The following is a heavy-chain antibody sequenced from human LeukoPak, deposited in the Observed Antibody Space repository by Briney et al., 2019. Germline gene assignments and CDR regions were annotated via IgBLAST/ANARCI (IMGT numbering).Heavy chain of an antibody. CDR1: GASIRNYY. J-gene: IGHJ5*02. V-gene: IGHV4-59*08. CDR2: IYYSGST. Sequence: SETLSLTCTVSGASIRNYYWSWIRRSPGKGLEWIGYIYYSGSTNYNPSLESRVAMSVDTSKNQFSLRLSSVTAADTAIYYCARRYSSSWYVGFFDPWGQGTLVTVSS. D-gene: IGHD6-13*01. CDR3: ARRYSSSWYVGFFDP.